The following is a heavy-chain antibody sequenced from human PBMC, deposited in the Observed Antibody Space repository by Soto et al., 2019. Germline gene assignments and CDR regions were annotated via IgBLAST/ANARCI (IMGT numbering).Heavy chain of an antibody. D-gene: IGHD6-19*01. CDR1: GGSFSGSY. CDR2: INQSGST. V-gene: IGHV4-34*01. Sequence: QVQLQQWGAGLLKPSETLSLTYAVYGGSFSGSYWNWIRQPPGKGLEWIGEINQSGSTNYNPSLKSRVTISVDTSKNQFSLKLSSVTAADSAVYYCARVVGSSGWYYGSFDIWGPGTMVTVSS. J-gene: IGHJ3*02. CDR3: ARVVGSSGWYYGSFDI.